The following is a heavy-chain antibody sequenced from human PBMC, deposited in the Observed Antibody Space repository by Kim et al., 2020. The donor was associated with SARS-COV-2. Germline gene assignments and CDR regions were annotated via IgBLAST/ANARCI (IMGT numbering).Heavy chain of an antibody. CDR1: GFTFSDHY. V-gene: IGHV3-72*01. J-gene: IGHJ4*02. CDR3: ARDSFYCSGGSCYYYYDY. D-gene: IGHD2-15*01. Sequence: GGSLRLSCAASGFTFSDHYMDWVRQAPGKGLEWVGRTRDRANSYTTEYAASVKGRFTISRDGSKNSLYLQMNSLKTEDTAVYYCARDSFYCSGGSCYYYYDYWGQGTLVTVSS. CDR2: TRDRANSYTT.